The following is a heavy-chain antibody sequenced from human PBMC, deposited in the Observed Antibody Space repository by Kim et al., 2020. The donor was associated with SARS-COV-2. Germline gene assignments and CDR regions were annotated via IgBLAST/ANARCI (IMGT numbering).Heavy chain of an antibody. D-gene: IGHD3-10*01. CDR2: GR. CDR3: ARDARGSDY. J-gene: IGHJ4*02. Sequence: GRGWADYVKGRFTISRDNGKNSVYLEMNSLRVEDTALYYCARDARGSDYWGQGTLVIVSS. V-gene: IGHV3-20*03.